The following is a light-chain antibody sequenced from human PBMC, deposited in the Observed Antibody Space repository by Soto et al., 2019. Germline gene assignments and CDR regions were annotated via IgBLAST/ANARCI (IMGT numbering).Light chain of an antibody. Sequence: QSVLTQPASVSGSPGQSITISCVGGYNSVSWYQQHPGKAPKLMIYEVSNRPSGVSNRFSGSKSGNTASLTISGLQAEDEADYYCCSYTTSSTLDVVFGGRTKLTVL. CDR2: EVS. J-gene: IGLJ2*01. V-gene: IGLV2-14*01. CDR1: VGGYNS. CDR3: CSYTTSSTLDVV.